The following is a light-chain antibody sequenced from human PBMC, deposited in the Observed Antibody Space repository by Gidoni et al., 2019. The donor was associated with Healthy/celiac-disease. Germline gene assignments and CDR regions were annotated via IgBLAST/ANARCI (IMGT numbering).Light chain of an antibody. CDR1: SSDVGSYNL. Sequence: QSALTQPASVSGSPGQSITISCTGTSSDVGSYNLVSWYQQPPGKAPKLMIYEVSKRPPGVSNRFSGSKSGNTASLTISGLQAEDEADYYCCSYAGSSSYVFGTGTKVTVL. J-gene: IGLJ1*01. V-gene: IGLV2-23*02. CDR3: CSYAGSSSYV. CDR2: EVS.